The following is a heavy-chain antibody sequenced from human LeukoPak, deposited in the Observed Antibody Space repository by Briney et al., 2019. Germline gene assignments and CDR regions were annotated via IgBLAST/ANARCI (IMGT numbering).Heavy chain of an antibody. V-gene: IGHV3-23*01. Sequence: PGGSLRLSCAASGFTFSSYGMSWVRQAPGKGLEWVSAISGSGGSTYYADSVKGRFTISRDNSKNTLYLQMNSLRAEDTAVYYCAKVDSGWSTIDYWGQGTLVTVSS. D-gene: IGHD6-19*01. J-gene: IGHJ4*02. CDR3: AKVDSGWSTIDY. CDR2: ISGSGGST. CDR1: GFTFSSYG.